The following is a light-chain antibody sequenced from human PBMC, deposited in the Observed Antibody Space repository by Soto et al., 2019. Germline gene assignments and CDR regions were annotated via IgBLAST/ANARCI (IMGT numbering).Light chain of an antibody. Sequence: EIVMTQFPATLSVSPGERATLSCRASQSVSSNLAWYQQKPGQAPRLLIYGASTRATGIPARFSGSGSGTEFTLTISSLQSEDFAVYYCQQYNNWPRQTFGQGTKVEIK. CDR2: GAS. CDR3: QQYNNWPRQT. CDR1: QSVSSN. J-gene: IGKJ1*01. V-gene: IGKV3-15*01.